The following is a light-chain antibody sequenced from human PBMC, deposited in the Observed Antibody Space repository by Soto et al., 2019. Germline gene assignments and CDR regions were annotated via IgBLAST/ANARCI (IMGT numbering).Light chain of an antibody. J-gene: IGKJ1*01. CDR3: QQYNNWPPWT. V-gene: IGKV3-15*01. CDR2: GAS. Sequence: EIMMTQSPATLSVSPGERATLSCRASQSVSSNLAWYQQKPGQAPRLLIYGASTRATGIPARFSGSGSGTEFTLTISSLQSEDFGVYDCQQYNNWPPWTFGQGTKVEIK. CDR1: QSVSSN.